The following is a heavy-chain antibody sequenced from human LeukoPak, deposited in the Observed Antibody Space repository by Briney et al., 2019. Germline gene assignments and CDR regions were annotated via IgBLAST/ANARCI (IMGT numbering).Heavy chain of an antibody. CDR1: GYTFTSYD. Sequence: ASVKVSCKASGYTFTSYDINWVRQATGQGLEWMGWMNPNSGNTGYAQKFQGRVTMTRNTSISTAYMELSSLRSEDTAVYYCAKDPYGDYYFDYWGQGTLVTVSS. V-gene: IGHV1-8*01. CDR3: AKDPYGDYYFDY. D-gene: IGHD4-17*01. CDR2: MNPNSGNT. J-gene: IGHJ4*02.